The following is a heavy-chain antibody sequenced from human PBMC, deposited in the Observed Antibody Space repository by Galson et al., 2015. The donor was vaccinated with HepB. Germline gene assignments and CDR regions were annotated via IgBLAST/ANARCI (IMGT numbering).Heavy chain of an antibody. Sequence: SLRLSCAASGFSFSSYAMHWVRQAPGKGLEWLAIISNDGSNKYYEDSVKGRFTISRDNSKNTLYLQMNSLRAEDTALYYCAKDPYLYSALAGTMAGFDYWGQGTLVTVSS. CDR2: ISNDGSNK. CDR1: GFSFSSYA. D-gene: IGHD6-19*01. J-gene: IGHJ4*02. CDR3: AKDPYLYSALAGTMAGFDY. V-gene: IGHV3-30*18.